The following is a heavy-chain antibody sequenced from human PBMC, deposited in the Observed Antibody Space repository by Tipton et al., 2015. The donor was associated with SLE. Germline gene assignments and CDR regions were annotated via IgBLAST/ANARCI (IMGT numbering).Heavy chain of an antibody. CDR2: IDYSGST. D-gene: IGHD1-1*01. J-gene: IGHJ5*02. V-gene: IGHV4-59*08. CDR1: DGSISDSY. Sequence: TLSLTCSVSDGSISDSYWSWIRQPPGKGLEWIGDIDYSGSTNYNPSLNSRVTMSRDTSKNQFFLKLNSVTAADTAVYYCARHLSPNWNDGNNWFDPWGQGTLVTVSS. CDR3: ARHLSPNWNDGNNWFDP.